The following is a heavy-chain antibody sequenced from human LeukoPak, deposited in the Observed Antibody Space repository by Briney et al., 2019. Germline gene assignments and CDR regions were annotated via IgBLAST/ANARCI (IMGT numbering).Heavy chain of an antibody. D-gene: IGHD6-13*01. J-gene: IGHJ4*02. V-gene: IGHV1-8*03. CDR3: ARSSLVAAAGTFDY. CDR1: GYTFTGYY. CDR2: MNPNSGNT. Sequence: ASVKVSCKASGYTFTGYYMHWVRQAPGQGLEWMGWMNPNSGNTGYAQKFQGRVTITRNTSISTAYMELSSLRSEDTAVYYCARSSLVAAAGTFDYWGQGTLVTVSS.